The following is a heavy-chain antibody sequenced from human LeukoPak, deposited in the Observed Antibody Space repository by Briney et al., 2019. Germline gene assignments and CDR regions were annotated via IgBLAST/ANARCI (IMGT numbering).Heavy chain of an antibody. CDR3: ARPHGSSLPRVFDY. CDR2: IYPGDSDT. V-gene: IGHV5-51*01. J-gene: IGHJ4*02. Sequence: GESLKISCKGSGYSFSSYWIGWVRQTPGKGLEWMGIIYPGDSDTRYSPSFQGQVTISADKSVSTAYLQWSSLKASDTAMYYCARPHGSSLPRVFDYWGQGTLVTVSS. CDR1: GYSFSSYW. D-gene: IGHD6-6*01.